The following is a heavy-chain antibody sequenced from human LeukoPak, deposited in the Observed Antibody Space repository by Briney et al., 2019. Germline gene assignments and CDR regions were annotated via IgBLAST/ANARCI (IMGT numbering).Heavy chain of an antibody. V-gene: IGHV3-21*01. D-gene: IGHD6-19*01. CDR2: ISTSSSYM. CDR3: ARLFTSGWYNWFDP. J-gene: IGHJ5*02. CDR1: GFIFSSYS. Sequence: GGSLRLSCAASGFIFSSYSMNWVRQAPGKGLEWVSSISTSSSYMYYADSVKGRFTISRDNANNSLYLQMNSLSAEDTAVYYCARLFTSGWYNWFDPWGQGTLVTVSS.